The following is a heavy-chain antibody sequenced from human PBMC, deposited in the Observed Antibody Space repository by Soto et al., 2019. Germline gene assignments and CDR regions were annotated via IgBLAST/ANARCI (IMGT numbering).Heavy chain of an antibody. D-gene: IGHD2-2*01. CDR2: ISYDGSNK. Sequence: QVQLVESGGGVVQPGRSLRLSCAASGFTFSSYGMHWVRQAPGKGLDWVAVISYDGSNKYYGDSVKGRFTISRDNSKNTLYLQMNCLRAEDTAVYYCAKDLLGYCISTSCYFDYWGQGTLVTVSS. CDR1: GFTFSSYG. V-gene: IGHV3-30*18. CDR3: AKDLLGYCISTSCYFDY. J-gene: IGHJ4*02.